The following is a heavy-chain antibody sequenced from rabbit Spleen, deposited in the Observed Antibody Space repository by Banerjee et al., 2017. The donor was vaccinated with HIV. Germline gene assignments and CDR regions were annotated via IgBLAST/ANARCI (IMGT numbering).Heavy chain of an antibody. CDR1: GFSFRSSDY. Sequence: QEQLEESGGDLVKAGASLIRTCTASGFSFRSSDYMCWVRLAPGKGLEWISCIAGSSSGFTYSASWAKGRFTISKTSSTTVTLQMTSLTAADTATYFCARRNIGSYGDYAGAYNLWGQGTLVTVS. CDR2: IAGSSSGFT. D-gene: IGHD2-1*01. CDR3: ARRNIGSYGDYAGAYNL. V-gene: IGHV1S45*01. J-gene: IGHJ4*01.